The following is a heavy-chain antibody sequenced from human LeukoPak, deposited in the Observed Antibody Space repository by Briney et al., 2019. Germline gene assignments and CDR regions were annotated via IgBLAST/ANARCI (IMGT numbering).Heavy chain of an antibody. D-gene: IGHD6-13*01. Sequence: GESLKISCKGSGYSFTSYWIGWVRQMPGKGLEWMGIIYPGDSDTRYSPSFQGQVTISADKSISTAYLQWSSLKASDTAMYYCSRMNEGEYGSSLVFDYWGQGTLVTVSS. CDR2: IYPGDSDT. V-gene: IGHV5-51*01. CDR3: SRMNEGEYGSSLVFDY. J-gene: IGHJ4*02. CDR1: GYSFTSYW.